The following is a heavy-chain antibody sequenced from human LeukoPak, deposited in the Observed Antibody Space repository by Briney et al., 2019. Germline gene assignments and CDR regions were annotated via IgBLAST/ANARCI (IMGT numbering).Heavy chain of an antibody. CDR3: AKDRFGVVIEHDY. Sequence: ASVKVSCKASGYTFTSNYIHWVRQAPGQGLEWMGMIYPRDGSTSYAQKFQGRVTVTRDTSTSTVHMELSGLRSEDTAVYYCAKDRFGVVIEHDYWGQGTLVTVSS. V-gene: IGHV1-46*01. CDR1: GYTFTSNY. CDR2: IYPRDGST. D-gene: IGHD3-3*01. J-gene: IGHJ4*02.